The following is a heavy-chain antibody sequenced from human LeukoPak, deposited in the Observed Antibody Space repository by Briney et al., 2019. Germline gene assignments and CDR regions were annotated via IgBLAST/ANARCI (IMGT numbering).Heavy chain of an antibody. J-gene: IGHJ4*02. Sequence: SQTLSLTCTVSGGSISSGDYYWSWIRQPPGKGLEWIGYIYYSGSTYYNPSLKSRVTISVDTSKNQFSLKLGSVTAADTAVYYCARVAVRGVIFDYWGQGTLVTVSS. CDR1: GGSISSGDYY. V-gene: IGHV4-30-4*08. CDR2: IYYSGST. D-gene: IGHD3-10*01. CDR3: ARVAVRGVIFDY.